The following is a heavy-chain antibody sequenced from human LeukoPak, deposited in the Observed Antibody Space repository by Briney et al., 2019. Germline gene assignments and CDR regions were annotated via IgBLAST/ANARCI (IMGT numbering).Heavy chain of an antibody. Sequence: SQTLSLTCAVSGGSISSGGYSWSWIRQPPGKGLEWIGYIYLSGSTYYNPSLKSRVTISVDRSKNQFSLKLSSVTAADTAVYYCARVSFYCSSTSCSGAYGMDVWGQGTTVTVSS. CDR2: IYLSGST. CDR1: GGSISSGGYS. V-gene: IGHV4-30-2*01. J-gene: IGHJ6*02. CDR3: ARVSFYCSSTSCSGAYGMDV. D-gene: IGHD2-2*01.